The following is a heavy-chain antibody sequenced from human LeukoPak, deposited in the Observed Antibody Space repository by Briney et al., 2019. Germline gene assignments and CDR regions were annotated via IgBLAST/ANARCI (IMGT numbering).Heavy chain of an antibody. Sequence: ASVKVSCKASGYTFTSYGISWVRQAPGQGLEWMGWISAYNGNTNYAQKLQGRVTMTTDTSTSTAYMELRSLRSDDTAVYYCARADWLAGLWDAFDIWGQGTMVTVSS. J-gene: IGHJ3*02. V-gene: IGHV1-18*01. CDR2: ISAYNGNT. CDR3: ARADWLAGLWDAFDI. D-gene: IGHD4/OR15-4a*01. CDR1: GYTFTSYG.